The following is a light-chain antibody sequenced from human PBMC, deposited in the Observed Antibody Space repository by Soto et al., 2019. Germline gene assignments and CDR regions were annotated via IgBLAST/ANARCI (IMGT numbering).Light chain of an antibody. J-gene: IGKJ2*01. V-gene: IGKV1-9*01. Sequence: DIQLTQSPSFLSASVGDRVTITCRASQGSSRYLAWDQQKTGKAPKLLIYAASTLQSGVPSRFRGSGSGTEFTPTISRLHPEDFATYYCQKLNPTPSTIGQGTKLDIK. CDR3: QKLNPTPST. CDR2: AAS. CDR1: QGSSRY.